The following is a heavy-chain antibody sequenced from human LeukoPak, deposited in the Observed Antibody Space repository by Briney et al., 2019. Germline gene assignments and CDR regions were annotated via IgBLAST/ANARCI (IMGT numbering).Heavy chain of an antibody. V-gene: IGHV3-74*01. CDR2: INSDGGST. CDR1: GFTLSSYW. J-gene: IGHJ3*02. D-gene: IGHD2-8*01. Sequence: PGGSLRLSCAASGFTLSSYWMHWVRQAPGKGLVWVSGINSDGGSTRYADSVQGRFIITRDNAKNMLYLQMNSLRAEDTAVYYCASLNGPAFDICGQRTTWTVSS. CDR3: ASLNGPAFDI.